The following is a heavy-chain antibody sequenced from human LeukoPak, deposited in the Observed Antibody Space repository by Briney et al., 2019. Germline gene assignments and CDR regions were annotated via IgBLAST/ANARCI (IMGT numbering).Heavy chain of an antibody. Sequence: GSLRLSCAASGFTFSSYAMHWVRQAPGKGLEWVAVISYDGSNKYYADSVKGRFTISRDNSKNTLYLQMNSLRAEDTAVYYCASPLPNSGWYEERDYWGQGTLVTVSP. CDR2: ISYDGSNK. CDR1: GFTFSSYA. D-gene: IGHD6-19*01. J-gene: IGHJ4*02. CDR3: ASPLPNSGWYEERDY. V-gene: IGHV3-30*01.